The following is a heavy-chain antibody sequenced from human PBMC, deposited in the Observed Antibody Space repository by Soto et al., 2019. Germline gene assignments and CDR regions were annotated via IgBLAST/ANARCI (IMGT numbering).Heavy chain of an antibody. CDR1: GGSISSGDYY. Sequence: QVQLQESGPGLVKPSQTLSLTCSVSGGSISSGDYYWHWIRQPPGKDLEWLGYIYDSVNTYYNPSLKSRITFSVDTSKNQFSLKLGSVTAADTAVYFCATSSAVAGSFDYWGQGTLVAVSS. CDR2: IYDSVNT. V-gene: IGHV4-30-4*01. D-gene: IGHD6-19*01. J-gene: IGHJ4*02. CDR3: ATSSAVAGSFDY.